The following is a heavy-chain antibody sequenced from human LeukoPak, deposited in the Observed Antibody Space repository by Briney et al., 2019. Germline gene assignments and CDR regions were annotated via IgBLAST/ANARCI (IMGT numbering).Heavy chain of an antibody. D-gene: IGHD3-22*01. CDR2: IKQDGSEK. Sequence: GGSLRLSCAASGFTFSSYWMSWVRQAPGKGLEWVANIKQDGSEKYYVDSVKGRFTISRDNAKIALYLQMNRLRAEDTAVYYCARVLAYYYDSSGYLWGQGTLVTVSS. CDR3: ARVLAYYYDSSGYL. J-gene: IGHJ4*02. V-gene: IGHV3-7*01. CDR1: GFTFSSYW.